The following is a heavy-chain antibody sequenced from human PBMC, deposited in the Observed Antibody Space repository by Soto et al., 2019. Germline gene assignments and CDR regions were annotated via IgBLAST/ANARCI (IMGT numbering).Heavy chain of an antibody. CDR3: ARESRDGYNYGRESYGMDV. Sequence: PSETLSLTCTVSGGSISSYYWSWIRQPPGKGLEWTGYIYYSGSTNYNPSLKSRVTISVDTSKNQFSLKLSSVTAADTAVYYCARESRDGYNYGRESYGMDVWGQGTTVTVSS. D-gene: IGHD5-12*01. CDR1: GGSISSYY. V-gene: IGHV4-59*01. CDR2: IYYSGST. J-gene: IGHJ6*02.